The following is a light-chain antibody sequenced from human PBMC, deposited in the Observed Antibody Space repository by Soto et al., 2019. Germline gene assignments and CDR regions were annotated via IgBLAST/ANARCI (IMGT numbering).Light chain of an antibody. CDR1: QSVSSN. Sequence: EIVMTQSPATLSVSPGERATLSCRASQSVSSNLAWYQQKPGQAPRLLIYGASTRATGIPARFSGSGSGTDFTLTISSLQSEDFAVYYCQHSNNWPRTFGQGTKVEI. CDR3: QHSNNWPRT. V-gene: IGKV3-15*01. CDR2: GAS. J-gene: IGKJ1*01.